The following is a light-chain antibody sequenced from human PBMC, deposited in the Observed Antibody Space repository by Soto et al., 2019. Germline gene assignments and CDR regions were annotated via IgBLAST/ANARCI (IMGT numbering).Light chain of an antibody. Sequence: EIVLTQSPLSLSVSPGEPASISCRSSQSLTHSSGYNYLDWYLLKSGQPPQLVIYLGSNRGSGVTDRFSGSGSGKHFTLTISRVETEDDVVYFYMQTLQTLITFGQGTRLEIQ. CDR3: MQTLQTLIT. J-gene: IGKJ5*01. CDR1: QSLTHSSGYNY. CDR2: LGS. V-gene: IGKV2-28*01.